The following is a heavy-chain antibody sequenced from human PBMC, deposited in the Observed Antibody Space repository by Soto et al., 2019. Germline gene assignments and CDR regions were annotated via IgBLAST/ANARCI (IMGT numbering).Heavy chain of an antibody. D-gene: IGHD3-16*02. CDR3: AGGVIANDAFDI. CDR2: IDPSDSYT. V-gene: IGHV5-10-1*01. J-gene: IGHJ3*02. CDR1: GYSFTSYW. Sequence: EVQLVQSGAEVKKPGESLRISCKGSGYSFTSYWISWVRQMPGKGLEWMGRIDPSDSYTNYSPSFQGHVTISADKSISTAYRQWSSLKASETAMYYCAGGVIANDAFDIWGQGTMVTVSS.